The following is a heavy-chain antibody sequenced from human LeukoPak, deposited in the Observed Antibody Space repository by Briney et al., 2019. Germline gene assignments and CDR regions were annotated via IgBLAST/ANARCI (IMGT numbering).Heavy chain of an antibody. CDR3: AREGDRNYVFDY. CDR1: GFTFSGCY. V-gene: IGHV3-11*01. Sequence: GGSLRLSCAASGFTFSGCYMSWIRQAPGQGLEWASYISSGDGNIYYADSVKGRFTISRDNAKTSLYLQMDSLRAEDTAVYYCAREGDRNYVFDYWGQGTQVTVSS. CDR2: ISSGDGNI. D-gene: IGHD1-14*01. J-gene: IGHJ4*02.